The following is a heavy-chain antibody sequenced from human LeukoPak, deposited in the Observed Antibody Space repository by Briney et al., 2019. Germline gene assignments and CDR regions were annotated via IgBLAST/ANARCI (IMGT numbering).Heavy chain of an antibody. D-gene: IGHD3-22*01. CDR2: IRSKAYGGTT. V-gene: IGHV3-49*04. Sequence: GGSLRLSCAASGFTFSSYWMSWVRQAPGKGLEWVGFIRSKAYGGTTEYAASVKGRFTISRDDSKSIAYLQMNSLKTEDTAVYYCTRVASSGAFDIWGQGTMVTVSS. CDR3: TRVASSGAFDI. J-gene: IGHJ3*02. CDR1: GFTFSSYW.